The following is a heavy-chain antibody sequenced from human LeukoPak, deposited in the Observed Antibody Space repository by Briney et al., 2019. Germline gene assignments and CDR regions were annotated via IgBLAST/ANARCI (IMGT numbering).Heavy chain of an antibody. D-gene: IGHD2-2*01. CDR2: ISSSSSTI. Sequence: GGSLRLSCAASGFTFSSYSMNWVRRAPGKGLEWVSYISSSSSTIYYADSVKGRFTISRDNARNSLYLQMNSLRVEDTAIYYCTRGRGDTYPYYYMDVWGKGTTVTVSS. J-gene: IGHJ6*03. CDR1: GFTFSSYS. CDR3: TRGRGDTYPYYYMDV. V-gene: IGHV3-48*04.